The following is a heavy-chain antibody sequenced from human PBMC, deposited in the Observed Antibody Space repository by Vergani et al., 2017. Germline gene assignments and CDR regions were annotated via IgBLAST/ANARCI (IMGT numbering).Heavy chain of an antibody. D-gene: IGHD6-19*01. V-gene: IGHV4-39*01. CDR2: IYYTGTT. Sequence: QLQLQESGPGLVKPSETLSLSCRVSGDSIGSNSYYWGWIRQPPGKGLEWIGTIYYTGTTYYNEAHKSRLTISVDTSKNQFSLNLTSVTAADTAVYHCTRHGRSGWAGYFQHWGQGTLVTASS. CDR3: TRHGRSGWAGYFQH. CDR1: GDSIGSNSYY. J-gene: IGHJ1*01.